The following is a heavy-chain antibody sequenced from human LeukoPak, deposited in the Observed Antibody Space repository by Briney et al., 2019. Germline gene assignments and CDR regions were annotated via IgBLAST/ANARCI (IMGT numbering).Heavy chain of an antibody. J-gene: IGHJ5*02. Sequence: PSETLSLTCTVSGGSISSGNYYWNWIRQPPGKGLEWIGYIYHSGSTFYNPSLKRRVTISVDTSKNQFSLNLSSVTAADTAVYYCARVSSGWYGWFDPWGQGTLVTVSS. CDR1: GGSISSGNYY. D-gene: IGHD6-19*01. CDR2: IYHSGST. V-gene: IGHV4-30-4*01. CDR3: ARVSSGWYGWFDP.